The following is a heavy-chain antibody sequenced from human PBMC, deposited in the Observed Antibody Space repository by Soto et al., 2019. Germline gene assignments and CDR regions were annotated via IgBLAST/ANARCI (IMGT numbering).Heavy chain of an antibody. D-gene: IGHD4-17*01. CDR1: GGSISYDD. J-gene: IGHJ4*01. CDR3: ARSLRGGLPTVTPQAF. CDR2: IFYSGST. V-gene: IGHV4-59*01. Sequence: QVLLQESGPGLVKPSETLSLTCTVAGGSISYDDWSWIRQPPGKGLEWIGHIFYSGSTKYNPLLKSRVTTSVATSKSQFSLHVTSVTAADTAVYYCARSLRGGLPTVTPQAFWGHGTLVTVSS.